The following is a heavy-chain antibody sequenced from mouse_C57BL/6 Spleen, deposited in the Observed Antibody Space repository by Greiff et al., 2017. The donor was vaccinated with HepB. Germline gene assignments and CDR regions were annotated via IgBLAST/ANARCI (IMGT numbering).Heavy chain of an antibody. CDR2: IYPGEGDT. J-gene: IGHJ3*01. CDR1: GYAFSSSW. Sequence: VQLKESGPELVKPGASVKISCKASGYAFSSSWLNWVKQRPGKGLEWIGRIYPGEGDTNYNGKFKGKATLTADKSSSTAYMQLSSLTSEDSAVYFCARGDVGWFAYWGQGTLGTVSA. CDR3: ARGDVGWFAY. D-gene: IGHD3-3*01. V-gene: IGHV1-82*01.